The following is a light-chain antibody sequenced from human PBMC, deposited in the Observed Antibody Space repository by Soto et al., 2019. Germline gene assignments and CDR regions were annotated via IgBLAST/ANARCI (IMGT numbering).Light chain of an antibody. CDR2: DVS. J-gene: IGLJ1*01. V-gene: IGLV2-14*03. CDR1: SSDVGGYNY. CDR3: NSYTSSSTYV. Sequence: QSALTQPASVSGSPGQSIAISCTGTSSDVGGYNYVTWYQQHPGKAPKLMIYDVSNRHSGVSDRFSGSKSGNTASLTISGLQAEDEGDYYCNSYTSSSTYVFGTGTKLTVL.